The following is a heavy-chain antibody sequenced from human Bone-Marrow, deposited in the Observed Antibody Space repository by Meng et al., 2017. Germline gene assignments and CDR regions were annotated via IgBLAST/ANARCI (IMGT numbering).Heavy chain of an antibody. Sequence: GESLKISCAASGFTFSGSAMHWVRQASGKGREWVGRIRSKANSYATAYAASVKGRFTISRDDSKNTAYLQMNSLKTEDTAVYYCTTGTVRYFDWLPDWGQGTLVTVSS. J-gene: IGHJ4*02. CDR2: IRSKANSYAT. CDR1: GFTFSGSA. V-gene: IGHV3-73*01. CDR3: TTGTVRYFDWLPD. D-gene: IGHD3-9*01.